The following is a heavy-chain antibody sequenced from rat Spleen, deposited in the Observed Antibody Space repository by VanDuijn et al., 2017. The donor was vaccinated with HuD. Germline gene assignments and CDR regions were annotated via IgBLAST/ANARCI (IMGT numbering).Heavy chain of an antibody. CDR1: GFTFSSFT. Sequence: EVQLVESGGGLVQPGRSLKLSCVASGFTFSSFTMAWVRQAPKKGLEWVTSISVSGGSSHYRDSVKGRFTISRANSENTVYLQMNSLRSEDTATYYCAVAGYGYWGQGVMVTVSS. CDR2: ISVSGGSS. J-gene: IGHJ2*01. CDR3: AVAGYGY. D-gene: IGHD4-3*01. V-gene: IGHV5-46*01.